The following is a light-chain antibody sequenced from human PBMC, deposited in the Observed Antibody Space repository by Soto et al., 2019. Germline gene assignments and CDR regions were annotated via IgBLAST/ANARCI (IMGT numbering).Light chain of an antibody. V-gene: IGLV2-14*01. CDR2: EVS. J-gene: IGLJ1*01. CDR3: TSYTSSSTNYV. Sequence: QSALTQPASVSGSPGQSITISCTGTSSDIGGYNYVSWYQHHPGKAPRLMIYEVSNRPSGVSNRFSGSKSGNMASLTISGLQAEDEADYYCTSYTSSSTNYVFGTGTKVTVL. CDR1: SSDIGGYNY.